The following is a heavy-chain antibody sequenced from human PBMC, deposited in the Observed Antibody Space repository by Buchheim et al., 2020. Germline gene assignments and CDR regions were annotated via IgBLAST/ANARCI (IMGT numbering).Heavy chain of an antibody. V-gene: IGHV3-30*03. CDR3: ARGGYYDFWSGYLEIDY. D-gene: IGHD3-3*01. CDR1: GFTFSSYG. J-gene: IGHJ4*02. Sequence: QVQLVESGGGVVQPGRSLRLSCAASGFTFSSYGMHWVRQAPGKGLEWVAVISYDGSNKYYADSVKGRFTISRDNSKNTLYLQMNSLRAEDTAVYYCARGGYYDFWSGYLEIDYWGQGTL. CDR2: ISYDGSNK.